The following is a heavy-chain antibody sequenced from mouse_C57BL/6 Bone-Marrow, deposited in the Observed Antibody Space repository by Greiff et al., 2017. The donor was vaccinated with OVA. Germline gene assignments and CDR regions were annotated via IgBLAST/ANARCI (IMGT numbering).Heavy chain of an antibody. CDR2: IYPGSGST. J-gene: IGHJ1*03. CDR1: GYTFTSYW. CDR3: ATYSSWYFDV. Sequence: QVHVKQPGAELVKPGASVKMSCKASGYTFTSYWITWVKQRPGQGLEWIGDIYPGSGSTNYNEKFKSKATLTVDTSSSTAYMQLSSLTSEDSAVDYCATYSSWYFDVWGTGTTVTVSS. V-gene: IGHV1-55*01.